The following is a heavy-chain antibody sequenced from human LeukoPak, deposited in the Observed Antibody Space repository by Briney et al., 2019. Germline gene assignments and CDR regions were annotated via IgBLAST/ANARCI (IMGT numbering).Heavy chain of an antibody. CDR3: ARSDYTDY. CDR2: IKGDGSSP. V-gene: IGHV3-74*01. J-gene: IGHJ4*02. D-gene: IGHD3-3*01. CDR1: GFTFSSYW. Sequence: GGSLRLSCAASGFTFSSYWMHWVRQAPGKGLVWVSRIKGDGSSPTYADSVKGRFTISRDNAKNALYLQMNSLRADDTAVYCCARSDYTDYWGQGTLVTVSS.